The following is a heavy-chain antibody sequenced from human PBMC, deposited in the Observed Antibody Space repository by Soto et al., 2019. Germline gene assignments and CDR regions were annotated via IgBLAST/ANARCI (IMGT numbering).Heavy chain of an antibody. CDR3: AIRRSDFWSGYPVGMDV. D-gene: IGHD3-3*01. CDR2: IYYSGST. Sequence: PSETLSLTCTVSGGSVSSGSYYWSWIRQPPGKGLEWIGYIYYSGSTNYNPSLKSRGTISVDTSKNQFSLKLSSVTAADTAVYYCAIRRSDFWSGYPVGMDVWGQGTTVTVSS. V-gene: IGHV4-61*01. CDR1: GGSVSSGSYY. J-gene: IGHJ6*02.